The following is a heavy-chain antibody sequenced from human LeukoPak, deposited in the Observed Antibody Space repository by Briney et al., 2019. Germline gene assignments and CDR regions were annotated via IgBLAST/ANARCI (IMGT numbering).Heavy chain of an antibody. CDR2: IFHSGIT. CDR1: DDSITTYY. D-gene: IGHD1-26*01. CDR3: ASLSGGVGARRLDY. J-gene: IGHJ4*02. V-gene: IGHV4-59*08. Sequence: SETLSFTCTVSDDSITTYYWNWIRQPPGKGLEWIGWIFHSGITNYNPSFKSRVTISLDASRNQFSLKLSSVTAADTGVYFCASLSGGVGARRLDYWGQGALVTVSS.